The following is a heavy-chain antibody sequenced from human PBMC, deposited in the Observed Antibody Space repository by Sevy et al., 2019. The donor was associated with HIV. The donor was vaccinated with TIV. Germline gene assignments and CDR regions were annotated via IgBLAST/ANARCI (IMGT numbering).Heavy chain of an antibody. V-gene: IGHV1-69*13. D-gene: IGHD3-16*01. CDR3: ARVTYDPLRPIPDAFVI. Sequence: ASVKVSCKASGGTFSSYAISWVRQAPGQGLEWMGGIIPIFGTANYAQKFQGRVTITADESTSTAYMELSSLRSEDTAVYYCARVTYDPLRPIPDAFVIWGQGTMVTVSS. J-gene: IGHJ3*02. CDR1: GGTFSSYA. CDR2: IIPIFGTA.